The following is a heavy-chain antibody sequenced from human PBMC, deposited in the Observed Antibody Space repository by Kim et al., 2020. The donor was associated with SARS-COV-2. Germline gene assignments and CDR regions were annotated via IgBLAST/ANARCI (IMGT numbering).Heavy chain of an antibody. CDR3: AKWRYYDSSGYSDFDY. J-gene: IGHJ4*02. Sequence: SVKGRFTISRDNSKNTLYLQMNSLRAEDTAVYYCAKWRYYDSSGYSDFDYWGQGTLVTVSS. V-gene: IGHV3-23*01. D-gene: IGHD3-22*01.